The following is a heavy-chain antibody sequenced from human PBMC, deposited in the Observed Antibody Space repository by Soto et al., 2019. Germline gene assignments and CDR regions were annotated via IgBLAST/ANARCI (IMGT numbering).Heavy chain of an antibody. Sequence: QVQLQESGPGLVKPSQTLSLTCTVSGGSISSGGYYWSWIRQHPGKGLEWIGYIYYSGSTYYSPSLKTRVTISVDTSKNQLSLTLRSVTAAETAVYYCARVCGGDCRHGMDVWGQGTTVTVSS. V-gene: IGHV4-31*03. CDR3: ARVCGGDCRHGMDV. J-gene: IGHJ6*02. CDR2: IYYSGST. CDR1: GGSISSGGYY. D-gene: IGHD2-21*02.